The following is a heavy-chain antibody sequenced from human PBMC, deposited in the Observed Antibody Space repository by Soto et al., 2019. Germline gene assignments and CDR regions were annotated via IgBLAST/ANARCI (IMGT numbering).Heavy chain of an antibody. D-gene: IGHD4-4*01. CDR3: AKNYRDYNTFAPMYNWFDP. V-gene: IGHV3-23*01. Sequence: EVQLLESGGGLVQPGGSLRLSCAASGFTFSSYAMSWVRQAPGKGLEWVSGISGSGRSTDYADSVKGRFTISRDNSKNTLYLQMNSLRAEDTAVYSCAKNYRDYNTFAPMYNWFDPWGQGTLVTVSS. CDR1: GFTFSSYA. J-gene: IGHJ5*02. CDR2: ISGSGRST.